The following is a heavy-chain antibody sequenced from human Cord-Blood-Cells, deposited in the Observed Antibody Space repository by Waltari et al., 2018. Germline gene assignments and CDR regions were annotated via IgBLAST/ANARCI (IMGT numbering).Heavy chain of an antibody. CDR2: INHSGST. D-gene: IGHD6-13*01. Sequence: VQLQQWGAGLLKPSETLSLTCAVYGGSFSGYYWSWIRHPPGKGLEWIGEINHSGSTNYNPSLKRRVTISVDTSKNQFSLKLSSVTAADTAVYYCARVPPKYSSSWYPIDAFDIWGQGTMVTVSS. V-gene: IGHV4-34*01. J-gene: IGHJ3*02. CDR3: ARVPPKYSSSWYPIDAFDI. CDR1: GGSFSGYY.